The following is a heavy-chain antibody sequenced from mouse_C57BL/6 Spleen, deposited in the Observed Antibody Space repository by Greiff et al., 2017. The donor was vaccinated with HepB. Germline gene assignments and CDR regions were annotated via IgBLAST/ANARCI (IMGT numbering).Heavy chain of an antibody. D-gene: IGHD2-5*01. V-gene: IGHV1-72*01. CDR2: IDPNSGGT. CDR1: GYTFTSYW. J-gene: IGHJ3*01. CDR3: ASSNYSNYRAWVAY. Sequence: VQLQQSGAELVKPGASVKLSCKASGYTFTSYWMHWVKQRPGRGLEWIGRIDPNSGGTKYNEKFKSKATLTVDKPSSTAYMQLSSLTSEDSAVYYCASSNYSNYRAWVAYWGQGALVTVAA.